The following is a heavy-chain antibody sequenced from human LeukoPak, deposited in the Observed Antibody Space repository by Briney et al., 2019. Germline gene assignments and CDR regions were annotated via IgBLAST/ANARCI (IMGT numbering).Heavy chain of an antibody. J-gene: IGHJ4*02. V-gene: IGHV3-30*18. CDR2: ISYDGSNK. D-gene: IGHD6-13*01. CDR3: AKYQSNGSWKVTAQYFDY. CDR1: GFTFSSYG. Sequence: PGGSLRLSCAASGFTFSSYGMHWVRQAPGKGLEWVAVISYDGSNKYYADSVKGRFTISRDNSKNTLYLQMNSLRAEDTAVYYCAKYQSNGSWKVTAQYFDYWGQGTLVTVSS.